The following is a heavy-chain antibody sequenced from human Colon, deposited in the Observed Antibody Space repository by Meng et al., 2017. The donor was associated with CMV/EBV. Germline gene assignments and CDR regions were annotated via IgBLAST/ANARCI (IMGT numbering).Heavy chain of an antibody. V-gene: IGHV3-23*01. CDR1: GFTFTQYP. CDR3: AKSIGWYGSGYYYYGMDV. J-gene: IGHJ6*02. D-gene: IGHD6-19*01. Sequence: GGSLRLSCAASGFTFTQYPMNWVRQAPGKGLEWVSSISGSGGSTYYADSVKGRFTISRDNSKNMLYLQMNSLRVEDTAVYFCAKSIGWYGSGYYYYGMDVWGQGTTVTVSS. CDR2: ISGSGGST.